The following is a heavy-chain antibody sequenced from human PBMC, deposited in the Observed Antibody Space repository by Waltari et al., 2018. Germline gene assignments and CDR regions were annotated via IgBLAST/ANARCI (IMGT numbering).Heavy chain of an antibody. CDR1: GFTFSSYA. CDR2: ISYDGSNK. D-gene: IGHD6-19*01. Sequence: QVQLVESGGGVVQPGRSLRLSCAASGFTFSSYAMHWVRQAPGKGLEWVAVISYDGSNKYYADSVKGRFTISRDNSKNTLYLQMNSLRAEDTAVYYCARAVAGTFVDYWGQGTLVTVSS. V-gene: IGHV3-30-3*01. CDR3: ARAVAGTFVDY. J-gene: IGHJ4*02.